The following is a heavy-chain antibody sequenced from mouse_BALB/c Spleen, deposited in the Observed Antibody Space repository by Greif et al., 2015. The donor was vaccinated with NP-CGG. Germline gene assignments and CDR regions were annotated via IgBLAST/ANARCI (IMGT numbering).Heavy chain of an antibody. V-gene: IGHV1-80*01. Sequence: QVQLQQSGAELVRPGSSMKISCKASGYAFSSYWMNWVKQRPGQGLEWIGQIYPGDGDTNYNGKFKGKATLTADKSSSTAYMQLSSLTSEDSAVYFCASHITTATGNFDYWGQGTTLTVSS. CDR2: IYPGDGDT. D-gene: IGHD1-2*01. J-gene: IGHJ2*01. CDR1: GYAFSSYW. CDR3: ASHITTATGNFDY.